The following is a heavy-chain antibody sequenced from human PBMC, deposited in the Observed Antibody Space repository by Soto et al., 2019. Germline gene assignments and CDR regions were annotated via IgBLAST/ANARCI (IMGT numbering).Heavy chain of an antibody. D-gene: IGHD3-10*01. Sequence: GGSLRLSCTASGFISSSYAMSWVRLAPGKGLEWVSSVVGSGDRTYYADSVKGRFTISRDNSKNTLYMQMNGLRAEDTAVYYCADHPSGSHYYYYYMDVWGKGTTVTVSS. CDR1: GFISSSYA. V-gene: IGHV3-23*01. CDR3: ADHPSGSHYYYYYMDV. J-gene: IGHJ6*03. CDR2: VVGSGDRT.